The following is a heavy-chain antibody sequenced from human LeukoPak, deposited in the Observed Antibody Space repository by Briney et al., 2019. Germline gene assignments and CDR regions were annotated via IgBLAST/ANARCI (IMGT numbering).Heavy chain of an antibody. J-gene: IGHJ4*02. D-gene: IGHD3-9*01. CDR2: ISYDGSNK. CDR1: GFTFSSYG. Sequence: GRSLRLSCAASGFTFSSYGMHWVRQAPGKGLEWVAVISYDGSNKYYADSVKGRFTISRDNSKNTLYLQMNSLRAEDTAVYYCAKPQSPSFDWLAGDYWGQGTLVTVSS. V-gene: IGHV3-30*18. CDR3: AKPQSPSFDWLAGDY.